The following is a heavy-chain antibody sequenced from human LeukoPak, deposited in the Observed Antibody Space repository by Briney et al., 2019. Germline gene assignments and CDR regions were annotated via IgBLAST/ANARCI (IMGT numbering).Heavy chain of an antibody. V-gene: IGHV3-20*04. J-gene: IGHJ5*02. CDR2: INWNGGST. CDR3: ARGGSYDGNNWFDP. CDR1: GFRFDDYG. D-gene: IGHD1-26*01. Sequence: AGGSLRLSCAASGFRFDDYGKSWVRQAPGKGLEWVSGINWNGGSTGYADSVKGRFTISRDNAKNSLHLQMNSLRAEDTALYFCARGGSYDGNNWFDPWGQGTLVTVSS.